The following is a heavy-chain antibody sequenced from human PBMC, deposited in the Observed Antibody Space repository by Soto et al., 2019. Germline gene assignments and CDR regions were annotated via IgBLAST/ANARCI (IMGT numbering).Heavy chain of an antibody. D-gene: IGHD1-1*01. V-gene: IGHV3-23*01. J-gene: IGHJ4*02. CDR1: GFPFSSFA. CDR2: INKSGGST. CDR3: AKDPPTPGTTFDY. Sequence: EVQLLESGGGLVQPGGSLRLSCAASGFPFSSFAMSWVRQAPGKGLEWVSTINKSGGSTYYADSVKGRFTISRDNSKNMLFLQINGLRAEDTAVYYFAKDPPTPGTTFDYWVRRTLVPVSS.